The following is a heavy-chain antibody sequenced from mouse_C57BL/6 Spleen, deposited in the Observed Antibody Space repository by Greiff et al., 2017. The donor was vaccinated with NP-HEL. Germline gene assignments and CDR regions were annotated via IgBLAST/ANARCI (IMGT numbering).Heavy chain of an antibody. Sequence: VQLKESGPELVKPGASVKMSCKASGYTFTDYNMHWVKQSHGKSLEWIGYINPNNGGTSYNQKFKGKATLTVNKSSSTAYMELRSLTSEDSAVYYCARSRALPIDYWGQGTTLTVSS. CDR1: GYTFTDYN. CDR2: INPNNGGT. CDR3: ARSRALPIDY. J-gene: IGHJ2*01. D-gene: IGHD2-10*01. V-gene: IGHV1-22*01.